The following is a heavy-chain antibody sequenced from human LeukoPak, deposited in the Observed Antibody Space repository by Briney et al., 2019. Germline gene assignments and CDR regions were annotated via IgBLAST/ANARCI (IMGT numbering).Heavy chain of an antibody. CDR3: ARHALYYYDNSGYYVADY. V-gene: IGHV4-34*01. CDR1: GGSFSGYY. Sequence: KPSETLSLTCAVYGGSFSGYYWSWIRQPPGKGLEWIGEINHSGSTNYNPSLKSRVTISVDTSKNQFSLKLSSVTAADTAVYNCARHALYYYDNSGYYVADYWGQGTLVTVSS. CDR2: INHSGST. D-gene: IGHD3-22*01. J-gene: IGHJ4*02.